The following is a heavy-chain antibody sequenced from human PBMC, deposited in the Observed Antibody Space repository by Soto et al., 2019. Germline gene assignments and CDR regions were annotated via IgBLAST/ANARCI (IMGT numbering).Heavy chain of an antibody. CDR3: AKDKIAAAGIVCYYGMDV. J-gene: IGHJ6*02. CDR1: GFTFSSYA. CDR2: ISGSGGST. Sequence: PGGSLRLSCAASGFTFSSYAMSWVRQAPGKGLEWVSAISGSGGSTYYADSVKGRFTISRDNSKNTLYLQMNSLRAEDTAVYYCAKDKIAAAGIVCYYGMDVWGQGNTVTVSS. D-gene: IGHD6-13*01. V-gene: IGHV3-23*01.